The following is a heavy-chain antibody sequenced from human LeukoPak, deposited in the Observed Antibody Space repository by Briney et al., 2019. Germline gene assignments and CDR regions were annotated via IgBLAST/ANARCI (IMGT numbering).Heavy chain of an antibody. CDR3: ARGHDDYDEYYFDY. CDR1: GFTVSSNY. J-gene: IGHJ4*02. CDR2: IYSGGST. D-gene: IGHD4-17*01. V-gene: IGHV3-53*01. Sequence: GGSLRLSCAASGFTVSSNYMSWVRQAPGKGLEWVSVIYSGGSTYYADSVKGRFTISRDNSKNTLYLQMNSLRAEDTAVYYCARGHDDYDEYYFDYWGQGTLVTVSS.